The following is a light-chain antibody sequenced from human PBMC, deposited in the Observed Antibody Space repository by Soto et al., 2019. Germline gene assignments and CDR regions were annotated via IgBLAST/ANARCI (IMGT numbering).Light chain of an antibody. CDR2: ETS. Sequence: DIQMTQSPSSMSASVGDRVTLTCRASENISMWLAWYQQKPWQAPNLLIYETSSLENGAPPRFSASGSGIEFTLTISGQQPDDFASYFCQPYRYLPYTFGQGTKVEVK. V-gene: IGKV1-5*01. CDR1: ENISMW. CDR3: QPYRYLPYT. J-gene: IGKJ2*01.